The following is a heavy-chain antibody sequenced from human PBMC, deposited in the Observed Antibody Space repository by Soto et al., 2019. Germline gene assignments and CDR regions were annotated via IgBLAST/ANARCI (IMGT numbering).Heavy chain of an antibody. CDR1: GCSISSGGYY. J-gene: IGHJ4*02. D-gene: IGHD6-6*01. CDR2: IYYSGST. CDR3: ARVAPRDYFDY. Sequence: PSETLSLTCTVSGCSISSGGYYWSWIRQHPGKGLEWIGYIYYSGSTYYNPSLKSRVTISVDTSKNQFSLKLSSVTAADTAVYYCARVAPRDYFDYWGQGTLVTVSS. V-gene: IGHV4-31*03.